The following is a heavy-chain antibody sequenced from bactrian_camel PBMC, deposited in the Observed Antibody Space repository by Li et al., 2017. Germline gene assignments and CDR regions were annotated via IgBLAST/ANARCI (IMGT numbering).Heavy chain of an antibody. D-gene: IGHD4*01. V-gene: IGHV3S10*01. CDR2: IDSDGRT. J-gene: IGHJ4*01. CDR3: AADYERLCSTVGKVDEYSY. Sequence: VQLVESGGGAVQSGGSLRLSCVVSGFVSRRCKMAWFRQAPGKEREGVAGIDSDGRTVYADSVKGRFTISQDNAHMAHLNMNSLEPEDTAMYFCAADYERLCSTVGKVDEYSYWGQGTQVTVS. CDR1: GFVSRRCK.